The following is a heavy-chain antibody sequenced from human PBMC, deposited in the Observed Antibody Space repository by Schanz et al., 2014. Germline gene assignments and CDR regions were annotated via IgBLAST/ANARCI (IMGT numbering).Heavy chain of an antibody. CDR3: AKGRFGELSAFDI. V-gene: IGHV3-23*01. J-gene: IGHJ3*02. Sequence: EVQLLESGGGLVQPGGSLRLSCAASGFTFSSYDMSWVRQAPGKGLEWVSAISGSGGSTYYADYVKGRFTISRDNSKNTLYQQMNSLGAEDTAVYYCAKGRFGELSAFDIWGQGTMVTVSS. CDR1: GFTFSSYD. D-gene: IGHD3-10*01. CDR2: ISGSGGST.